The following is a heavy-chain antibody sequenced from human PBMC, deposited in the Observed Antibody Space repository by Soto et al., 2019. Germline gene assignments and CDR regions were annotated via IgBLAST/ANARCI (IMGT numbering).Heavy chain of an antibody. CDR3: ARGLHYYDSSGPLFDY. D-gene: IGHD3-22*01. Sequence: SVKVSCKASGGTFSSYAISWVRQAPGQGLEWMGGIIPIFGTANYAQKFQGRVTITADESTSTAYMELSSLRSEDTAVYYCARGLHYYDSSGPLFDYWGQGTLVTVSS. J-gene: IGHJ4*02. CDR2: IIPIFGTA. CDR1: GGTFSSYA. V-gene: IGHV1-69*13.